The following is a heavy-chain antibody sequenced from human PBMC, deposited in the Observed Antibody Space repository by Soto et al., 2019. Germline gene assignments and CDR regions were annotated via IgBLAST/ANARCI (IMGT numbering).Heavy chain of an antibody. D-gene: IGHD6-13*01. J-gene: IGHJ4*02. Sequence: ASVKVSCKASGYTFTSYDINWVRQATGQGLEYLGWMSPNSGNTGYVQKFQGRVTMTWDTSITTAYMELSSLRSEDTAVYFCARDRGQQLVPYYFDYWGQGTLVTVSS. CDR3: ARDRGQQLVPYYFDY. V-gene: IGHV1-8*01. CDR2: MSPNSGNT. CDR1: GYTFTSYD.